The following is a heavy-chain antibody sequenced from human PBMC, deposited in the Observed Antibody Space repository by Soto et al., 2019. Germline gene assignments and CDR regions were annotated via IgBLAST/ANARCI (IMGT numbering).Heavy chain of an antibody. D-gene: IGHD3-10*01. J-gene: IGHJ6*02. CDR1: GFTFSSYG. Sequence: GGSLRLSCAASGFTFSSYGMHWVRQAPGKGLEWVAVIWYDGSSKYYADSVKGRFTISRDNSKNTLYLQMNSLRAEDTAVYYCARESITMVRGSQMGGMDVWGQGTTVTVSS. V-gene: IGHV3-33*01. CDR3: ARESITMVRGSQMGGMDV. CDR2: IWYDGSSK.